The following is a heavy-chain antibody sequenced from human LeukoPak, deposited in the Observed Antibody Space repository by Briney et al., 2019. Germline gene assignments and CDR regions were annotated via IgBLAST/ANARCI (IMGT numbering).Heavy chain of an antibody. D-gene: IGHD3-3*01. V-gene: IGHV4-30-2*01. CDR1: GGSISSGGYS. Sequence: SQTLSLTCAVSGGSISSGGYSWSWIRQPPGKGLEWIGYIYHSGSTYYNPSLKSRVIISVDRSKNQFSLKLSSVTAADTAVYYCARETYNDFWSGWFDPWGQGTLVTVSS. CDR3: ARETYNDFWSGWFDP. J-gene: IGHJ5*02. CDR2: IYHSGST.